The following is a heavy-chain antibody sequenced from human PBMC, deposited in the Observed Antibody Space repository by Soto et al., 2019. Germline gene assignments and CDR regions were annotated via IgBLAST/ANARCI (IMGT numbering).Heavy chain of an antibody. Sequence: QVQLQESGPGLVEPAGTLSLTCAVSGASIRNTNWWSWVRQPPGKGLEWIGEIYHSGTTNCDLSLKSRVTISVDKSKNQFSLKLSSVTAADTAVYYCAIPGAGDFDYWGQGTLVTVSS. CDR1: GASIRNTNW. CDR2: IYHSGTT. V-gene: IGHV4-4*02. CDR3: AIPGAGDFDY. J-gene: IGHJ4*02. D-gene: IGHD6-13*01.